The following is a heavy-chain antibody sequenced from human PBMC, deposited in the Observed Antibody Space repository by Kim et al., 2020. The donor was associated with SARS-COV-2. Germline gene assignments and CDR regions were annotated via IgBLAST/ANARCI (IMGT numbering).Heavy chain of an antibody. CDR3: ASGGIAYCGGDCYSKNFDY. CDR1: GGSISSSSYY. Sequence: SETLSLTCTVSGGSISSSSYYWGWIRQPPGKGLEWIGSIYYSGSTYYNPSLKSRVTISVDTSKNQFSLKLSSVTAADTAVYYCASGGIAYCGGDCYSKNFDYWGQGTLVTVSS. D-gene: IGHD2-21*02. CDR2: IYYSGST. V-gene: IGHV4-39*01. J-gene: IGHJ4*02.